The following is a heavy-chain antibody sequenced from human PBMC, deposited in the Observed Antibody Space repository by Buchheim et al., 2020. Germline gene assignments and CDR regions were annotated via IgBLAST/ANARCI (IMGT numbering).Heavy chain of an antibody. J-gene: IGHJ4*02. CDR3: ARGNYYDSSGYYYGPDY. D-gene: IGHD3-22*01. V-gene: IGHV4-61*01. Sequence: QVQLQESGPGLVKPSETLSLTCTVSGGSVSSGSYYWSWIRQPPGKGLEWIGYIYYSGSTNYNPSLKSRVTIPVVTSKNQSSLKLSSVTAADTAVYYCARGNYYDSSGYYYGPDYWGQGTL. CDR2: IYYSGST. CDR1: GGSVSSGSYY.